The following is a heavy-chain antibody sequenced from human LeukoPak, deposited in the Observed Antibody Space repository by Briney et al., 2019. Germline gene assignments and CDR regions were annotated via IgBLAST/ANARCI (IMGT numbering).Heavy chain of an antibody. J-gene: IGHJ1*01. D-gene: IGHD3-22*01. CDR3: ARSGYGPDYFQP. Sequence: SETLSLTCTVSGGSISSSSYYWGWIRQPPGRGREWIVSIYYSGSTYYNPAGKSRISISVKRSKNQVSLKLSSVTAADTAVYYCARSGYGPDYFQPWGQGTLVTVSS. CDR2: IYYSGST. V-gene: IGHV4-39*07. CDR1: GGSISSSSYY.